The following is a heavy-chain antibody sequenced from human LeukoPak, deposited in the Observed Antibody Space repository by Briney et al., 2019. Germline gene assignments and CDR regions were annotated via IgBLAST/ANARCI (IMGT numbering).Heavy chain of an antibody. Sequence: GGSLRLSCAASGFTFDDYGMSWVRQAPGKGLEWVSGINWNGGSTGYADSVKGRFTISRDNSKNTLYLQMNSLRAEDTAVYYCAKDHRSPFDYWGQGTLVTVSS. D-gene: IGHD1-14*01. CDR1: GFTFDDYG. CDR3: AKDHRSPFDY. J-gene: IGHJ4*02. V-gene: IGHV3-20*04. CDR2: INWNGGST.